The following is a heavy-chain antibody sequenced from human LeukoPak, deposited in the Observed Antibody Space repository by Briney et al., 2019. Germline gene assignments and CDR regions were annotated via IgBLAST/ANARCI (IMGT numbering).Heavy chain of an antibody. V-gene: IGHV3-23*01. CDR1: GFTFSSYA. D-gene: IGHD1-26*01. Sequence: QPGGSLRLSCAASGFTFSSYAMSWVRQAPGKGLEWVSAISGSGGSTYYADSVKGRFTISRDNAKNSLYLQMNSLRAEDTAVYYCASGEGATYYFDYWGQGALVTVSS. CDR3: ASGEGATYYFDY. J-gene: IGHJ4*02. CDR2: ISGSGGST.